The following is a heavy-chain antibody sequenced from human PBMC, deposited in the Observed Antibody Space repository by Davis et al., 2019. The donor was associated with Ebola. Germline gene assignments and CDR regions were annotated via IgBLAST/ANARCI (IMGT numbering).Heavy chain of an antibody. V-gene: IGHV4-59*01. J-gene: IGHJ6*02. Sequence: MPSETLSLTCTVSGGSISRYYWSWIRQPPGKGLEWIGYIYYSGSTNYNPSLKSRVTISVDTSKNQFSLKLSSVTAADTAVYYCARGGPIGYYYYGMDVWGQGTTATVSS. CDR3: ARGGPIGYYYYGMDV. D-gene: IGHD3-10*01. CDR2: IYYSGST. CDR1: GGSISRYY.